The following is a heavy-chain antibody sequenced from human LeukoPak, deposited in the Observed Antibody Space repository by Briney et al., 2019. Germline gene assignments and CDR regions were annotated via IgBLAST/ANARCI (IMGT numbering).Heavy chain of an antibody. CDR2: ISSSSSTI. D-gene: IGHD1-26*01. J-gene: IGHJ4*02. Sequence: GGSLRLSCAASGFTFSSYEMNWVRQAPGKGLEWVSYISSSSSTIYYADSVKGRFTISRDNAKNSLYLQMNSLRAEDTAVYYCARDLPRRYSGSYYSATPFDYWGQGTLVTVSS. CDR1: GFTFSSYE. V-gene: IGHV3-48*01. CDR3: ARDLPRRYSGSYYSATPFDY.